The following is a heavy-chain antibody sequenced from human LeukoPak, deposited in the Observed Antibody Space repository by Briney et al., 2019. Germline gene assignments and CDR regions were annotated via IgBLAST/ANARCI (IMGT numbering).Heavy chain of an antibody. CDR1: GFTFSIYA. V-gene: IGHV3-23*01. CDR3: GKDTSQYDY. D-gene: IGHD2-2*01. J-gene: IGHJ4*02. CDR2: ISGGST. Sequence: GGSLRLSCAASGFTFSIYAMAWVRQAPGKGLEWVSGISGGSTFYADSVKGRFTISRDNSKNMLFLQMNSLRAEDTAVYYSGKDTSQYDYWGQGTLVTVSS.